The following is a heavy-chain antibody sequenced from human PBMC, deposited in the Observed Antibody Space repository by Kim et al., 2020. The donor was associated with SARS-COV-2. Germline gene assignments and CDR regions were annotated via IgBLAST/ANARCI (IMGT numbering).Heavy chain of an antibody. J-gene: IGHJ4*02. D-gene: IGHD2-15*01. Sequence: SETLSLTCTVSGGSISSGGYYWSWIRQHPGKGLEWIGYIYYSGSTYYNPSLKSRVTISVDTSKNQFSLKLSSVTAADTAVYYCARKYCSGGSCSYFDYWDQGTLVTVSS. CDR1: GGSISSGGYY. CDR3: ARKYCSGGSCSYFDY. CDR2: IYYSGST. V-gene: IGHV4-31*03.